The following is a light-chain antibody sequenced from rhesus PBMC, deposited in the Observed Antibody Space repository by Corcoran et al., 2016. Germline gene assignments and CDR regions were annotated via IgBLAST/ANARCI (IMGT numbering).Light chain of an antibody. J-gene: IGKJ4*01. CDR3: LQDYTTPS. CDR2: AAF. V-gene: IGKV1-94*01. Sequence: DIQMTQSPSSLSASVGDRVTITCRASQNVNNFLNWYQQKPGKATTLMNYAAFTLQTGVSSRFSLSGSGTDSHLTIRSLQPDDVATYYCLQDYTTPSFGGRTKVEIK. CDR1: QNVNNF.